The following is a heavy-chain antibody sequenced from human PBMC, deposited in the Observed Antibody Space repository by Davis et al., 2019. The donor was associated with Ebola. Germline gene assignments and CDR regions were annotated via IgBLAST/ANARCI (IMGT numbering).Heavy chain of an antibody. CDR2: INPNSGGT. D-gene: IGHD2-21*02. V-gene: IGHV1-2*02. CDR3: ARAARGDCGGDCYPKSYWYFDL. J-gene: IGHJ2*01. CDR1: AYTFIGYY. Sequence: ASVLDSCNASAYTFIGYYMLWVRQAPGQGLERMGWINPNSGGTNYAQKFQGRVTMTRDTSISTAYMELSRLRSDDTAVYYCARAARGDCGGDCYPKSYWYFDLWGRGTLVTVSS.